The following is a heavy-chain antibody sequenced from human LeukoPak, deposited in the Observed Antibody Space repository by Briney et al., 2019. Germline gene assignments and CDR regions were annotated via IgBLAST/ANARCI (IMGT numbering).Heavy chain of an antibody. Sequence: SETLSLTCAVYGGSFSGYYWSWIRQPPGKGLEWIGEINHSGSTNYNPSLKSRVTISVDTSKNQFSLKLSSVTAADTAVYYCARGLGTLPPGGYWGQGTLVTFSS. J-gene: IGHJ4*02. V-gene: IGHV4-34*01. CDR3: ARGLGTLPPGGY. CDR1: GGSFSGYY. D-gene: IGHD4-23*01. CDR2: INHSGST.